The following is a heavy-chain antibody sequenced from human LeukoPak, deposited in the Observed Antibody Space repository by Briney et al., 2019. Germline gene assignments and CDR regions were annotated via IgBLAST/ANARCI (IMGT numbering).Heavy chain of an antibody. D-gene: IGHD2-15*01. J-gene: IGHJ4*02. Sequence: GGSLRLSCAASGFTFSSYAMSRVRQAPGRGLEWVSAISGSGGSTSYAGSVKGRFTISRDNSKNTLFLQMNSLRAEDTAVYYCAKEGYCSGGSCYSYFDYWGQGTLVTVSS. CDR2: ISGSGGST. CDR3: AKEGYCSGGSCYSYFDY. V-gene: IGHV3-23*01. CDR1: GFTFSSYA.